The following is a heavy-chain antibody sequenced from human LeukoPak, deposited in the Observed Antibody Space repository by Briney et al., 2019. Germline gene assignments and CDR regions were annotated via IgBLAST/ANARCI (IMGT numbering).Heavy chain of an antibody. CDR1: GFNFSSDG. CDR2: IRYDGSNK. V-gene: IGHV3-30*02. J-gene: IGHJ6*03. CDR3: ARVLRYCSGGNCYSGGLGYMDV. Sequence: GGSLRLSCAGSGFNFSSDGLHWVRQAPGKGLEWVAFIRYDGSNKYYADSVKGRFTISRDNAKNSLYLQMNSLRAEDTAMYYCARVLRYCSGGNCYSGGLGYMDVWGKGTTVTISS. D-gene: IGHD2-15*01.